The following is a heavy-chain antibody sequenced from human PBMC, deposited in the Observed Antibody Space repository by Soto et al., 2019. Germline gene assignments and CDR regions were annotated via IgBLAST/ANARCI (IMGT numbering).Heavy chain of an antibody. CDR3: ARAQGAERGIAEAGTEYYYGMDV. Sequence: QVQLVQSGAEVKKPGSSVKVSCKASGGTFSSYAISWVRQAPGQGLEWLGGIIAIFGTANYAQKFQGRVTITAHESPSTAYMELSSLRSEETAVYYCARAQGAERGIAEAGTEYYYGMDVWGQGTTV. V-gene: IGHV1-69*01. CDR2: IIAIFGTA. J-gene: IGHJ6*02. CDR1: GGTFSSYA. D-gene: IGHD6-13*01.